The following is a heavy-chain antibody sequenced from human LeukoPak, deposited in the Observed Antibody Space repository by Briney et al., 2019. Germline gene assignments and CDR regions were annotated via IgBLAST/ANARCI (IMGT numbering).Heavy chain of an antibody. V-gene: IGHV1-69*13. Sequence: SVKVSCKASGGTSSSYAISWVRQAPGQGLEWMGGIIPIFGTANYAQRFQGRVTITADESTSTAYMELSSLRSEDTAGYYCAGSYCSGGSCYSIFDYWGQGTLVTVSS. D-gene: IGHD2-15*01. CDR2: IIPIFGTA. J-gene: IGHJ4*02. CDR1: GGTSSSYA. CDR3: AGSYCSGGSCYSIFDY.